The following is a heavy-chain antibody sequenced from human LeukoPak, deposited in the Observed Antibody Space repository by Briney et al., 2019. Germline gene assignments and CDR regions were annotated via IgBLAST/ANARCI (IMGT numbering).Heavy chain of an antibody. V-gene: IGHV3-23*01. CDR1: GITLSNYG. D-gene: IGHD3-22*01. CDR3: AKRGVVIRVILVGFHKEAYYFDS. CDR2: ISGSGGSP. J-gene: IGHJ4*02. Sequence: GGSLRLSCAVSGITLSNYGLSWVRQAPGKGLEWVAGISGSGGSPNYADSVKGRFSIFRDNPKNTLYLQMNSLRAEDTAVYFCAKRGVVIRVILVGFHKEAYYFDSWGQGALVTVSS.